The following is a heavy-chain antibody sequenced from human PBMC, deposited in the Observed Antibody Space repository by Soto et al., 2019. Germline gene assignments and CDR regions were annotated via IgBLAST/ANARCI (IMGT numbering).Heavy chain of an antibody. CDR1: GYTFTSYG. Sequence: ASVKVSCKASGYTFTSYGISWVRQAPGQGLEWMGWISAYNGNTNYAQKLQGRVTMTTDTSTSTAYMELRSLRSDDTAVYYCARDPSITIFGVVTSGPDWLDPWGQGTLVTVSS. CDR3: ARDPSITIFGVVTSGPDWLDP. CDR2: ISAYNGNT. J-gene: IGHJ5*02. D-gene: IGHD3-3*01. V-gene: IGHV1-18*01.